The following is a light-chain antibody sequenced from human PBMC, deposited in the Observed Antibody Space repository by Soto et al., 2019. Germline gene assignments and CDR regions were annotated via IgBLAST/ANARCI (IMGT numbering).Light chain of an antibody. J-gene: IGLJ2*01. CDR3: AAWDDSLSGVV. V-gene: IGLV1-47*01. Sequence: QSVLTQPPSASGTPGQWVTISCSGSTSNIESNYVYWYQQLPGTAPKLLIYRNSHRPSGVPDRFSGSKSGTSGSLVISGLRSEDEADYYCAAWDDSLSGVVFGGGTKLTVL. CDR2: RNS. CDR1: TSNIESNY.